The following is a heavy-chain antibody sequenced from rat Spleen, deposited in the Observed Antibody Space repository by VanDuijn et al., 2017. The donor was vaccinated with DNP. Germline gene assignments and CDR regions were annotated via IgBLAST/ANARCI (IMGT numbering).Heavy chain of an antibody. Sequence: EVQLVESGGGSVQPGRSLKLSCAASGFTFSNYGMAWVRQAQSTGLEWVASISTGRGTTYYRDSVTGRLTIPRDNAKNTLYLQVDSLRSDDTATYYCARHMDTGPYYAMDVWGQGISVTVSS. J-gene: IGHJ4*01. D-gene: IGHD4-1*01. CDR1: GFTFSNYG. CDR3: ARHMDTGPYYAMDV. CDR2: ISTGRGTT. V-gene: IGHV5S13*01.